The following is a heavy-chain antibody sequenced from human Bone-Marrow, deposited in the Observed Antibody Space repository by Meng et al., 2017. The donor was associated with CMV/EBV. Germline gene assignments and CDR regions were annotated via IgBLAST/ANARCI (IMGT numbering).Heavy chain of an antibody. D-gene: IGHD2-8*01. V-gene: IGHV3-21*06. J-gene: IGHJ4*02. CDR3: AKVLLNVDVVLTPLGDH. Sequence: GGSLRLSCTASGFIFSTYTMNWVRQAPGKGLEWVSSISSSSGYIYYADSLKGRFTISRDNAKSSLYLQMDGLRAEDTAVYYCAKVLLNVDVVLTPLGDHWGQGTPVTVSS. CDR1: GFIFSTYT. CDR2: ISSSSGYI.